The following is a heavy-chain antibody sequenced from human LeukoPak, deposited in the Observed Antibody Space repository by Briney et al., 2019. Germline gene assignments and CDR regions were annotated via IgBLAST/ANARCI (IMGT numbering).Heavy chain of an antibody. CDR3: ARGGLNKFDY. CDR2: ICYSGTT. D-gene: IGHD3-22*01. CDR1: GGSISSYY. Sequence: PSETLSLTCTVSGGSISSYYWSWIRQPPGKGLEWIGFICYSGTTNYNPSLKSRVTISVDTSKNQFSLKLSSVTAADTAVYYCARGGLNKFDYWGQGTLVTVSS. V-gene: IGHV4-59*01. J-gene: IGHJ4*02.